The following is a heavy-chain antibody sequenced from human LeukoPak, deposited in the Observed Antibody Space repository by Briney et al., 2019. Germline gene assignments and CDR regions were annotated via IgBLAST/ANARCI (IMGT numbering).Heavy chain of an antibody. CDR1: GFTVSSNY. V-gene: IGHV3-53*01. CDR2: IYSGGST. Sequence: PGGSLRLSCAASGFTVSSNYMSWVRQAPGKGLEWVSVIYSGGSTYYADSVKGRFTISRDNSKNTLYLQMNSLRAEDTAVYYCARNSGYDSGLGMDVWGQGTTVTVSS. J-gene: IGHJ6*02. CDR3: ARNSGYDSGLGMDV. D-gene: IGHD5-12*01.